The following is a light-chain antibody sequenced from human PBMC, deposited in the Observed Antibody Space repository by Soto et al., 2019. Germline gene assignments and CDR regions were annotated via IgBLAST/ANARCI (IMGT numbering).Light chain of an antibody. Sequence: DIQMTQSPSSLSASVGDRVTITCRASQNISNYLNWYQHKRGKAPNLLIYAAFNLQSGVPSRFSASGSGTDFTLTISSLQPEDFADYYCQQSYDTLWTFGQGTKVDNK. CDR3: QQSYDTLWT. CDR2: AAF. V-gene: IGKV1-39*01. CDR1: QNISNY. J-gene: IGKJ1*01.